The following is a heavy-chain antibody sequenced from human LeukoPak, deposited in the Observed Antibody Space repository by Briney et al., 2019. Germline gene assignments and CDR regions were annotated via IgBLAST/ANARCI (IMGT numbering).Heavy chain of an antibody. V-gene: IGHV1-2*02. CDR3: ARALEVGDY. Sequence: ASVKVSCKASGYTFTGYYMNWVRQAPGQGLEWMGWINPNSGDTNSAQKFQGRVTMTRDTSISTAYMELISLISDDTAMYYCARALEVGDYWGQGTLVTVSS. CDR1: GYTFTGYY. D-gene: IGHD1-1*01. CDR2: INPNSGDT. J-gene: IGHJ4*02.